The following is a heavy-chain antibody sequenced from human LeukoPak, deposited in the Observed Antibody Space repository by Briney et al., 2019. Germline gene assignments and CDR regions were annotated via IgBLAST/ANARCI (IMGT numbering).Heavy chain of an antibody. J-gene: IGHJ6*03. CDR1: GGSISSDTHY. D-gene: IGHD3-3*01. CDR2: LYTNGST. V-gene: IGHV4-61*02. CDR3: ARDRNFWSGSNYYYYMDV. Sequence: SETLSLTCTVSGGSISSDTHYWSWIRQPAGKGLECIGRLYTNGSTNSNPSLKSRVTISGDTSKNQFSLELSSVTAADTAVYYCARDRNFWSGSNYYYYMDVWGRGTTVTVSS.